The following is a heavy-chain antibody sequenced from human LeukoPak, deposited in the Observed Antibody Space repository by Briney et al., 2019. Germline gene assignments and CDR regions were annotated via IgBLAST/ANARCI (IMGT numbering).Heavy chain of an antibody. D-gene: IGHD4-17*01. CDR1: GYTFTSYY. Sequence: ASVKVSCKASGYTFTSYYMHWVRQAPGQGLEWMGIINPSGGSTSYAQKFQGRVTITADDSTSTAYMELTSLRSEDTAVYYCAEDSSMVTTRAPYYYYYLDVWGQGTTVTVSS. CDR2: INPSGGST. V-gene: IGHV1-46*01. CDR3: AEDSSMVTTRAPYYYYYLDV. J-gene: IGHJ6*02.